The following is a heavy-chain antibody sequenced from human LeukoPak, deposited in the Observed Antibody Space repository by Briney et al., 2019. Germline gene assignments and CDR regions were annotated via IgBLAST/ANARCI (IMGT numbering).Heavy chain of an antibody. J-gene: IGHJ4*02. Sequence: ASVKVSCKVSGYTLTELSMHWVRQAPGKGLEWMGGFDPEDGETIYAQKFQGRVTMTEDTSTDTAYMELSSLRSEDTAVYYCATVSGIVATKYYFDYWGQETLVTVSS. D-gene: IGHD5-12*01. CDR3: ATVSGIVATKYYFDY. V-gene: IGHV1-24*01. CDR2: FDPEDGET. CDR1: GYTLTELS.